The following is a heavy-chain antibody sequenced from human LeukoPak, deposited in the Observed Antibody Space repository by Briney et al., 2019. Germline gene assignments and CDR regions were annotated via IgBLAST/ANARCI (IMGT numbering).Heavy chain of an antibody. Sequence: VSVKVSCKASGYTFTSYGISWVRQAPGQGLEWMGWISAYNGNTNYAQKLQGRVTMTTDTSTSTAYMELRSLRSDDTAVYYCARPLTKGREDLSWFDPWGQGTLVTVSS. CDR1: GYTFTSYG. CDR2: ISAYNGNT. V-gene: IGHV1-18*01. CDR3: ARPLTKGREDLSWFDP. J-gene: IGHJ5*02. D-gene: IGHD2-8*01.